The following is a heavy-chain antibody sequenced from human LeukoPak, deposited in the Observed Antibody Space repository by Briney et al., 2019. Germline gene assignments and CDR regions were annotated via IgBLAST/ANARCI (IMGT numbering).Heavy chain of an antibody. CDR3: ARAYGDYPLRTFDI. J-gene: IGHJ3*02. Sequence: SETLSLTCTVSGGSISSYYWSWIRQPAGEGLQWIGRMYTSGSTNYNPSLKSRVTMSVDTSKNQFSLRLSSVTAADTAVYYCARAYGDYPLRTFDIWGQGTMVTVSS. V-gene: IGHV4-4*07. CDR1: GGSISSYY. D-gene: IGHD4-17*01. CDR2: MYTSGST.